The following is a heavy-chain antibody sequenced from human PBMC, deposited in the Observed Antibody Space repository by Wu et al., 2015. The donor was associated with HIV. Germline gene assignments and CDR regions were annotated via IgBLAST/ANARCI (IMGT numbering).Heavy chain of an antibody. CDR2: VSPNTGGT. J-gene: IGHJ4*02. Sequence: QVQLVQSGAEVKKPGASVKISCKASGYTFTDFFIHWVRQAPGQGLEWMGWVSPNTGGTNYAQKFQGRVTMTRDTSINTAYMELTSLTSDDTAMYYCASGRRGASLWYFDSWGQGTLVTVSS. D-gene: IGHD3-10*01. V-gene: IGHV1-2*02. CDR3: ASGRRGASLWYFDS. CDR1: GYTFTDFF.